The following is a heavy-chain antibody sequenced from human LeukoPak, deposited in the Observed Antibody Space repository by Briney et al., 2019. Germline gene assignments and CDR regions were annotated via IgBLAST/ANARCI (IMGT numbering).Heavy chain of an antibody. CDR3: AKQPYCSNGICYLRYYFDY. D-gene: IGHD2-8*01. CDR2: ISGSGGST. CDR1: GFTFSNYA. J-gene: IGHJ4*02. V-gene: IGHV3-23*01. Sequence: GASLRLSCTASGFTFSNYAMTWVRQAPGKGLEWVSAISGSGGSTYYADSVKGRFTISRDNSKNTLYLQMNSLRAEDTAVYYCAKQPYCSNGICYLRYYFDYWGRGTLVAVSS.